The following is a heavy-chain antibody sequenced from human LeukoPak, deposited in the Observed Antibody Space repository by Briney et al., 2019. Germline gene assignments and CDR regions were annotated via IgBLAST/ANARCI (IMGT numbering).Heavy chain of an antibody. CDR2: ISWNSGSI. CDR1: GFTFSSYW. J-gene: IGHJ4*02. CDR3: AKDAHSSGWYYFDY. D-gene: IGHD6-19*01. V-gene: IGHV3-9*01. Sequence: PGGSLRLSCAASGFTFSSYWMSWVRQAPGKGLEWVSGISWNSGSIGYADSVKGRFTISRDNAKNSLYLQMNSLRAEDTALYYCAKDAHSSGWYYFDYWGQGTLVTVSS.